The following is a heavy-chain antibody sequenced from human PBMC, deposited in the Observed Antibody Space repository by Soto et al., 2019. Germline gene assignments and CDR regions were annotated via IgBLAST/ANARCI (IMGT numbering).Heavy chain of an antibody. J-gene: IGHJ4*02. CDR1: GFTFSSYA. D-gene: IGHD5-18*01. CDR2: ICGSGGST. CDR3: AKESADAAMDY. V-gene: IGHV3-23*01. Sequence: GSLRLSCAASGFTFSSYAISWVRQAPGKGLEWCSAICGSGGSTYYADSVKGRFTISRDNSKNTLYLQMYSLRAEDTAVYYCAKESADAAMDYWGRGTLVTVSS.